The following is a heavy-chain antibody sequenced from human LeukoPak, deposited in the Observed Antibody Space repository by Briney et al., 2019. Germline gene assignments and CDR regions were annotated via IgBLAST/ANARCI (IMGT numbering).Heavy chain of an antibody. J-gene: IGHJ4*02. V-gene: IGHV3-11*04. CDR1: GFTFSDRY. CDR2: ISDNGRNI. D-gene: IGHD2-8*02. CDR3: ATYRQVLLPFES. Sequence: KTGGSLRLSCAAPGFTFSDRYMGWIRQAPGKGLEWVSYISDNGRNIYYADSVKGRFTISRDNAKNSLYLQMNRLGAEDTAVYYCATYRQVLLPFESWGQGTLVTVSS.